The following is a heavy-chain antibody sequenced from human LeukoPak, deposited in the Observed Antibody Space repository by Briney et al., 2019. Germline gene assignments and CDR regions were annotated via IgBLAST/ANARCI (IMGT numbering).Heavy chain of an antibody. J-gene: IGHJ5*02. D-gene: IGHD2-15*01. CDR1: GITFSSST. V-gene: IGHV3-23*01. CDR2: ITAGAAGT. CDR3: AKRVEGSGIRWFDP. Sequence: PGGSLRLSCAASGITFSSSTMSWVRQAPGKGLEWVSSITAGAAGTPYADSVKGRFTVSRDNSKNILYLQLNSLRVDDTAVYYCAKRVEGSGIRWFDPWGQGTLVTVSS.